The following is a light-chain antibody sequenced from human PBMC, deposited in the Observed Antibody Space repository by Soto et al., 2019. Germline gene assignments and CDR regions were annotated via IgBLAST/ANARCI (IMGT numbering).Light chain of an antibody. V-gene: IGKV3-11*01. CDR3: QKGITWPCT. J-gene: IGKJ1*01. Sequence: DIVVTQSPATLSLSPGDRATLSCRASQSVSSSLAWSQHKLGQAPRLLLDEASDSDTGIPSRLSGSGSGTDFTLSSSILGPEHFAVYYCQKGITWPCTCRQETKVELQ. CDR2: EAS. CDR1: QSVSSS.